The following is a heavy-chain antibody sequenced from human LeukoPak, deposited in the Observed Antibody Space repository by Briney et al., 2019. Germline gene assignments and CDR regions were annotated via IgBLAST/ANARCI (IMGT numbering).Heavy chain of an antibody. CDR2: IWYDGSNK. J-gene: IGHJ4*02. V-gene: IGHV3-33*08. CDR3: ARAASIPIAVAGTYFDY. Sequence: SGGSLRLSCAASGFTFSSYAMSWVRQAPGKGLEWVAVIWYDGSNKYYADSVKGRFTISRDNSKNTLYLQMNSLRAEDTAVYYCARAASIPIAVAGTYFDYWGQGTLVTVSS. D-gene: IGHD6-19*01. CDR1: GFTFSSYA.